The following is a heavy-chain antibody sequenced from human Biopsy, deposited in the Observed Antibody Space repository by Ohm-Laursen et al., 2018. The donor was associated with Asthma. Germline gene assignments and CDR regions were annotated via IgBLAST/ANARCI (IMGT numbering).Heavy chain of an antibody. Sequence: SLRLSCAASGFTFSTYAMHWVRQAPGKGLEWVAVISYDGSNKYYADSVKGRFTISRDNSKNTLYLQMNSLRAEDTAVYYCAKAERYFDWYWFDPWGQGTLVTISS. CDR3: AKAERYFDWYWFDP. J-gene: IGHJ5*02. CDR2: ISYDGSNK. V-gene: IGHV3-30-3*01. D-gene: IGHD3-9*01. CDR1: GFTFSTYA.